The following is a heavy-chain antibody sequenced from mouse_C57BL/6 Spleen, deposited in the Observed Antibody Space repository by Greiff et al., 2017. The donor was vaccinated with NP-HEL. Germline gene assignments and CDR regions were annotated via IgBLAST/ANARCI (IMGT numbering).Heavy chain of an antibody. CDR1: GFTFSDYG. D-gene: IGHD1-3*01. CDR2: ISSGSGTI. CDR3: ARQDNRYYAMDY. Sequence: VQLVESGGGLVKPGGSLKLSCAASGFTFSDYGMHWVRQTPEKGLEWVAYISSGSGTIYYADTVKGRFTISRDNAKNTLFLQMTSLRSEDTAMYYCARQDNRYYAMDYWGQGTSVTVSS. J-gene: IGHJ4*01. V-gene: IGHV5-17*01.